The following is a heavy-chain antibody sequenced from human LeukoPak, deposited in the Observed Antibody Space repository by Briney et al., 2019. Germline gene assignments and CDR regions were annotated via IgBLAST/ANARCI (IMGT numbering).Heavy chain of an antibody. D-gene: IGHD1-7*01. CDR2: VKSKTDGGTT. J-gene: IGHJ4*01. Sequence: GGSLRLSCAASGFTVSSNYVSWVRQAPGKGLEWVGRVKSKTDGGTTDYPAPIKDRFSVSRDDSKNTLYLQMNSLKTEDTAVYYCTTEYNWNYVHWGQGTLVTVSS. V-gene: IGHV3-15*01. CDR1: GFTVSSNY. CDR3: TTEYNWNYVH.